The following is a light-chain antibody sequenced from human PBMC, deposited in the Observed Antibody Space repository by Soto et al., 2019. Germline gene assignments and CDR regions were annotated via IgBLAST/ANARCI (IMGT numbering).Light chain of an antibody. CDR2: GVF. V-gene: IGLV2-11*01. J-gene: IGLJ3*02. Sequence: QSALTQPRSVSGSPGQSVTISCTGTSSDVGGYNYVSWYQHHPGKAPKFMIYGVFKRYSGVPDRFTGSKSGNTASLTISGLQAEDEADYYCYSYAGSYTWVFGGGTKLTVL. CDR1: SSDVGGYNY. CDR3: YSYAGSYTWV.